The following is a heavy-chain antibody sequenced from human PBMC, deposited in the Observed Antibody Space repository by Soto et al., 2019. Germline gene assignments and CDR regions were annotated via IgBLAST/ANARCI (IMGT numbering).Heavy chain of an antibody. Sequence: PSETLSLTCAVYGGSFSGYYWSWIRQPPGKGLEWIGEINHSGSTNYNPSLKSRVTISVDTSKNQFSLKLSSVTAADTAVYYCARAPSIAARNDAFDIWGQGTMVTVS. CDR2: INHSGST. V-gene: IGHV4-34*01. CDR3: ARAPSIAARNDAFDI. CDR1: GGSFSGYY. J-gene: IGHJ3*02. D-gene: IGHD6-6*01.